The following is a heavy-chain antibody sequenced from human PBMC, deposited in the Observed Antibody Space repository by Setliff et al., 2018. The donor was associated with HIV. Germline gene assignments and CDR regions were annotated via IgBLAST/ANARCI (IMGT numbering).Heavy chain of an antibody. J-gene: IGHJ5*02. CDR2: IYSDGRT. CDR3: AKGVKWLDP. D-gene: IGHD3-16*01. CDR1: GFIFDDYA. Sequence: GGSLRLSCAASGFIFDDYAMEWVRQAPGKGLEWVSFIYSDGRTHYADSVKGLFTVSRDNSKNMMHLQMNGLRPEDTAVYYCAKGVKWLDPWGQGTLVTVSS. V-gene: IGHV3-23*03.